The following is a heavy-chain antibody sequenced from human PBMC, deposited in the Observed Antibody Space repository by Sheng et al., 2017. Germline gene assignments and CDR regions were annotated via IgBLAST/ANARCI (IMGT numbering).Heavy chain of an antibody. J-gene: IGHJ6*02. Sequence: QVQLQQWGAGLLKPSETLSLTCAVYGGSFSGYYWSWIRQPPGKGLEWIGEINHSGSTNYNPSLKSRVTISVDTSKNQFSLKLSSVTAADTAVYYCARGPALKAAAGSFGLGGYGMDVWGQGTTVTVSS. V-gene: IGHV4-34*01. CDR1: GGSFSGYY. CDR2: INHSGST. CDR3: ARGPALKAAAGSFGLGGYGMDV. D-gene: IGHD6-13*01.